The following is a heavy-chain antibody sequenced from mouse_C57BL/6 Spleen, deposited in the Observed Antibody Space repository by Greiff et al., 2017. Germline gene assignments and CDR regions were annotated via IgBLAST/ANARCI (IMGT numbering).Heavy chain of an antibody. Sequence: QVQLQQSGAELARPGASVKLSCKASGYTFTSYGISWVKQRTGQGLEWIGKIYPRSGNTYYNEKFKGKATRTADKSSSTAYMELRSLTSEDSAVYFCARATTGMDYWGQGTSVTVSS. CDR1: GYTFTSYG. CDR2: IYPRSGNT. CDR3: ARATTGMDY. V-gene: IGHV1-81*01. D-gene: IGHD1-1*01. J-gene: IGHJ4*01.